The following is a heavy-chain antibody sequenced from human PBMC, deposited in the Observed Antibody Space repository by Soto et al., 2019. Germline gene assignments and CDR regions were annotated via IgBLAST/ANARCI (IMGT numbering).Heavy chain of an antibody. CDR2: IYYSGST. CDR3: AGTGYSSSWYLDY. J-gene: IGHJ4*02. V-gene: IGHV4-59*08. CDR1: GGSISSYD. Sequence: PSETLSLTSTVSGGSISSYDWSWIRQPPGKGLEWIGYIYYSGSTNYNPSLKSRVTISVDTSKNQFSLKLSSVTAADTAVYYCAGTGYSSSWYLDYWGQGTLVTVSS. D-gene: IGHD6-13*01.